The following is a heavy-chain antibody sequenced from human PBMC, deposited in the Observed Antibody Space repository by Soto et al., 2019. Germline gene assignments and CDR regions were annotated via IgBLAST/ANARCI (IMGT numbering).Heavy chain of an antibody. CDR3: ARDLRGSGSGRFHP. CDR1: GDSITSGGYF. CDR2: MYYTGVT. D-gene: IGHD2-15*01. Sequence: QVQLQESGPGLVKPSQTLSLTCTVSGDSITSGGYFWTWIRQHPGKALEWIGCMYYTGVTWYNPSLKRRVTISIDTSKNQFSLNLSSITAADTAVYFCARDLRGSGSGRFHPWGQGTLVTVSS. J-gene: IGHJ5*02. V-gene: IGHV4-31*03.